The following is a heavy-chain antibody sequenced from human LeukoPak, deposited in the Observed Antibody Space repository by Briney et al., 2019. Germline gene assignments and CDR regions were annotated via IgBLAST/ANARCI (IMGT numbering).Heavy chain of an antibody. CDR2: IYYSGST. J-gene: IGHJ2*01. CDR3: ARGLWAVVPSYWYFDL. Sequence: PSETLSLTCTVSGGSVSSGSYYWSWIRQPPGKGLEWIGYIYYSGSTNYNPSLKSRVTISVDTSKNQFSLKLSSVTAADTAVYYCARGLWAVVPSYWYFDLWGRGTLVTVSS. CDR1: GGSVSSGSYY. D-gene: IGHD4-23*01. V-gene: IGHV4-61*01.